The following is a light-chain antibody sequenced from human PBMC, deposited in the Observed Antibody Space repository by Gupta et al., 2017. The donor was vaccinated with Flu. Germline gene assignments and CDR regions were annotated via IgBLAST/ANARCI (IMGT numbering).Light chain of an antibody. CDR3: QQYNSYSWT. CDR1: QGISSW. CDR2: KAS. Sequence: PSTLSASVGDRVTITCRASQGISSWLAWFLQKPGKAPQPLIYKASNLEEGVPSRFSGRGSGTEFTLTISSLQPDDFATYYCQQYNSYSWTFGQGTKVEIK. V-gene: IGKV1-5*03. J-gene: IGKJ1*01.